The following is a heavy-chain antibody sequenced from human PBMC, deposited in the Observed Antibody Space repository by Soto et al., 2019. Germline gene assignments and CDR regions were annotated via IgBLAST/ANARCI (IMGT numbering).Heavy chain of an antibody. V-gene: IGHV4-31*03. D-gene: IGHD3-16*01. CDR1: GGSISSGGYY. CDR3: ARGSYYDYVWGSYYYYYGMDV. Sequence: PSETLSLTCTASGGSISSGGYYWSWIRQHPGKGLEWIGYIYYSGSTYYNPSLKSRVTISVDTSKNQFSLKLSSVTAADTAVYYCARGSYYDYVWGSYYYYYGMDVWGQGTTVTVSS. CDR2: IYYSGST. J-gene: IGHJ6*02.